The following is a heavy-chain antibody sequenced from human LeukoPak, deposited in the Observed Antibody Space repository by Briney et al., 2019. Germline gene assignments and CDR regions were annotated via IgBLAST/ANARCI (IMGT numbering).Heavy chain of an antibody. CDR3: ARANGDYVFFDY. V-gene: IGHV1-69*05. D-gene: IGHD4-17*01. CDR1: GGTFSSYA. J-gene: IGHJ4*02. CDR2: IIPIFGTA. Sequence: SVKVSCKASGGTFSSYAISWVRQAPGQGLEWMGRIIPIFGTANYAQKFQGRVTITTDESTSTAYMELSTLRSEDTAVYYCARANGDYVFFDYWGQGTLVTVSS.